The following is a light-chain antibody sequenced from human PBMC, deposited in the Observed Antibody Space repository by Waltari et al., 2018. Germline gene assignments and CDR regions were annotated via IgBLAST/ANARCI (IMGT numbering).Light chain of an antibody. V-gene: IGLV3-1*01. CDR3: QAWDNRSVV. CDR1: RLGDKY. J-gene: IGLJ2*01. Sequence: SYELTQPPSVSVSPGQTAKIPCSGHRLGDKYPCWYQQKPGQAPLLVIYQDKKRPSGIPERFSGSNSGNTATLTIRETQAMDEADYYCQAWDNRSVVFGGGTKLTVL. CDR2: QDK.